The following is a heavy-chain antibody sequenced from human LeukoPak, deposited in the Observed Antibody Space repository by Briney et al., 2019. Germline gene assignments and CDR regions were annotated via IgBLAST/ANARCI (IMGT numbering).Heavy chain of an antibody. Sequence: ASVKVSCRAFEYTFTAYDINWVRQAPGQGLEWMGWMNPNSGNTGYAQKFQGRVSMTRNTSIGTAYLELSSLRSEDTAVYYCARAXWLXRSARPGLLDYWGQGTLVTVSS. J-gene: IGHJ4*02. CDR1: EYTFTAYD. CDR3: ARAXWLXRSARPGLLDY. D-gene: IGHD2-2*01. CDR2: MNPNSGNT. V-gene: IGHV1-8*01.